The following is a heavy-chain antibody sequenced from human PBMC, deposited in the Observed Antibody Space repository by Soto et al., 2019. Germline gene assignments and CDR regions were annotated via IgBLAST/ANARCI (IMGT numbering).Heavy chain of an antibody. V-gene: IGHV1-69*02. CDR2: IIPILGIA. Sequence: ASVKVSCKASGGTFSSYTISWVRQAPGQGLEWMGRIIPILGIANYAQKFQGRVTITADKSTSTAYMELSSLRSEDTAVYYCARGLDGSGRGPRYYYMDVWGKGTTVTVSS. CDR3: ARGLDGSGRGPRYYYMDV. J-gene: IGHJ6*03. CDR1: GGTFSSYT. D-gene: IGHD3-10*01.